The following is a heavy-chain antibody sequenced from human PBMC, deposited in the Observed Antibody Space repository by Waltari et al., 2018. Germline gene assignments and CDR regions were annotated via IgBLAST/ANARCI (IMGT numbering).Heavy chain of an antibody. J-gene: IGHJ4*02. D-gene: IGHD2-21*02. CDR1: GGSMNGYF. CDR3: AREIYGGNSRPFDF. Sequence: QVQLQESGPGLVKPSETLSLTCTVSGGSMNGYFWHWIRQPPGKGLEWIGYIYYSGSTDYDPSLKSRVTRSVDTSKNQFSLRLTSMTSADTAFYYCAREIYGGNSRPFDFWGQGALVTVSS. V-gene: IGHV4-59*01. CDR2: IYYSGST.